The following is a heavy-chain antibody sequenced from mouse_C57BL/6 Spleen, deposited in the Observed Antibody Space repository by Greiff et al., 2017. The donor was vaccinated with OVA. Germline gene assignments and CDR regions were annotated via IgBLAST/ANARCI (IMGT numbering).Heavy chain of an antibody. V-gene: IGHV1-69*01. CDR2: IDPSDSYT. CDR1: GYTFTSYW. J-gene: IGHJ3*01. Sequence: VQLQQPGAELVMPGASVKLSCKASGYTFTSYWMHWVKQRPGQGLEWIGEIDPSDSYTNYNQKFKGKATLTVDKSSSTAYMQLSSLTSGDSAVSFCARVNYGSAGLAYWGQGTLVTVSA. CDR3: ARVNYGSAGLAY. D-gene: IGHD1-2*01.